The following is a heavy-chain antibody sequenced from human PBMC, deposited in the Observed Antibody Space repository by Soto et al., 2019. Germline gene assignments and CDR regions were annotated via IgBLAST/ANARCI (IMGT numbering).Heavy chain of an antibody. V-gene: IGHV1-69*13. J-gene: IGHJ4*02. CDR1: GCTFSSYA. D-gene: IGHD2-15*01. Sequence: SVKVSCKASGCTFSSYAISWVRQAPGQGLEWMGGIIPIFGTANYAQKFQGRVTITADESTSTAYMELSSLRSEDTAVYYCARDRPYCSGGSCAGYWGQGTLVTVSS. CDR2: IIPIFGTA. CDR3: ARDRPYCSGGSCAGY.